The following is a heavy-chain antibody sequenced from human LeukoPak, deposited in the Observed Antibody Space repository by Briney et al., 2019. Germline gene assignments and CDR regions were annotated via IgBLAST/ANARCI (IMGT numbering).Heavy chain of an antibody. V-gene: IGHV3-30*02. CDR1: GFTFSSYG. J-gene: IGHJ4*02. Sequence: GGSLRLSCAASGFTFSSYGMHWVRQAPGKGLEWVAFIRYDGSNKYYADSVKGRFTISRDNSKNTPYLQMNSLRAEDTAVYYCAKLVGAYCGGDCYVWDQGNLVTVSS. D-gene: IGHD2-21*01. CDR3: AKLVGAYCGGDCYV. CDR2: IRYDGSNK.